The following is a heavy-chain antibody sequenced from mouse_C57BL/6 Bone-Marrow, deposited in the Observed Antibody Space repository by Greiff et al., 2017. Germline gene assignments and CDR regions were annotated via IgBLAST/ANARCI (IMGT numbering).Heavy chain of an antibody. CDR1: GFTFSDFY. V-gene: IGHV7-1*01. Sequence: EVMLVESGGGLVQSGRSLRLSCATSGFTFSDFYMEWVRQAPGKGLEWIAASRNKANDYTTEYSASVKGRFIVSRDTSQSILYLQMNALRAEDTAIYYCGRDRGSSYAMDYWGQGTSVTVSS. J-gene: IGHJ4*01. CDR2: SRNKANDYTT. CDR3: GRDRGSSYAMDY. D-gene: IGHD1-1*01.